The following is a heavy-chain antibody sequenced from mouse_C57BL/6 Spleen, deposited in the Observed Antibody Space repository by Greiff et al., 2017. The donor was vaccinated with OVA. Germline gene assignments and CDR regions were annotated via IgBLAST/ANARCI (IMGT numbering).Heavy chain of an antibody. Sequence: QVQLQQSGAELVRPGASVKLSCKASGYTFTDYYINWVKQRPGQGLEWIARIYPGSGNTYYNEKFKGKATLTAEKSSSTAYMQLSSLTSEDSAVYFCARSGGSSGYHYAMDYWGQGTSVTVSS. D-gene: IGHD3-2*02. CDR1: GYTFTDYY. CDR3: ARSGGSSGYHYAMDY. J-gene: IGHJ4*01. CDR2: IYPGSGNT. V-gene: IGHV1-76*01.